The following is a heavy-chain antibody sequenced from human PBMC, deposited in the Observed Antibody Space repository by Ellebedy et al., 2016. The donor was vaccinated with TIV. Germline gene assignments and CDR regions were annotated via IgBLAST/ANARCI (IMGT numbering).Heavy chain of an antibody. J-gene: IGHJ4*02. CDR3: ARHGWVVVSPFDY. CDR2: ISSSSSYI. D-gene: IGHD2-21*01. V-gene: IGHV3-21*04. Sequence: GESLKISCAASGFTFSSYSMNWVRQAPGKGLEWVSSISSSSSYIYYADSVKGRFTISRDNAKNSLYLQMNSLTAEDTAVYYCARHGWVVVSPFDYWGQGTLVTVSS. CDR1: GFTFSSYS.